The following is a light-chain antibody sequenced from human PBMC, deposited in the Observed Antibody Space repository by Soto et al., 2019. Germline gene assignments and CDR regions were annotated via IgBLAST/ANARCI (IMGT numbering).Light chain of an antibody. J-gene: IGLJ1*01. CDR3: NSYPSSSTYV. Sequence: QSALTQPASVSGSPGQSITISCTGTSSDVGGYNYVSWFQQHPGKAPKVMIYDVSNRPSGVSNRFSGSKSGNTASLTISGLQAEDEADYYCNSYPSSSTYVFGSGTKLTVL. V-gene: IGLV2-14*01. CDR1: SSDVGGYNY. CDR2: DVS.